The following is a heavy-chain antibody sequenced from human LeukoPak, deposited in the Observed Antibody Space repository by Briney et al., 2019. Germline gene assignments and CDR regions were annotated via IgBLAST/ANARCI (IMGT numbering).Heavy chain of an antibody. V-gene: IGHV4-34*01. CDR2: INHSGST. CDR1: GGSFSGYY. D-gene: IGHD6-19*01. J-gene: IGHJ4*02. Sequence: PSETLSLTCAVYGGSFSGYYWSWIRQPPGKGLEWIGEINHSGSTNYNPSLKSRVTISVDTSKNQFSLKLSSVTAADTAVYYCARVPGYSSGFPDYWGQGTLVTVSS. CDR3: ARVPGYSSGFPDY.